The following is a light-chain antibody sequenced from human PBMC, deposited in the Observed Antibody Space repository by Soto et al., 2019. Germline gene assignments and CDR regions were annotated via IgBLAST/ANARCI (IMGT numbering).Light chain of an antibody. J-gene: IGKJ4*01. CDR1: QSVSSN. V-gene: IGKV3D-15*01. Sequence: EIVMTQSPATLSVSPGARATLSCRASQSVSSNLAWYRQRPGQPPRLLIYGASTRATGIPARFSGSGSGTEFTLTISSLQSEDSAVYYCQQYHHWPPLTFGGGTKVEIK. CDR2: GAS. CDR3: QQYHHWPPLT.